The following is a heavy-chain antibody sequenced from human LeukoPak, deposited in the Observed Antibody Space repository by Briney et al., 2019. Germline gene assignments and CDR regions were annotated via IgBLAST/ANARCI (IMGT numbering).Heavy chain of an antibody. CDR1: GGSISSSSYY. CDR2: IYYSGST. V-gene: IGHV4-39*01. Sequence: PSETLSLTCTVSGGSISSSSYYWGWIRQPPGKGLEWIGSIYYSGSTYYNPSLKSRVTISVDTSKNQFSLKLSSVTAADTAVYYCARLFNDPNWNYVIDYWGQGTLVTVSS. CDR3: ARLFNDPNWNYVIDY. J-gene: IGHJ4*02. D-gene: IGHD1-7*01.